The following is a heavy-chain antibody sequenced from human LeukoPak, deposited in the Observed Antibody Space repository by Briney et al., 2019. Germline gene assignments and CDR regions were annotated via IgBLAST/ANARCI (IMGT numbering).Heavy chain of an antibody. V-gene: IGHV4-4*07. CDR2: IYTSGSI. Sequence: PSETLSLTCTVSGGSISSYYWSWIRQPAGKGLEWIGRIYTSGSINYNPSLKSRVTMSVDTSKNQFSLKLSSVTAADTAVYYCARAYAYDSSGSPIFDYWGQGTLVTVSS. CDR1: GGSISSYY. J-gene: IGHJ4*02. CDR3: ARAYAYDSSGSPIFDY. D-gene: IGHD3-22*01.